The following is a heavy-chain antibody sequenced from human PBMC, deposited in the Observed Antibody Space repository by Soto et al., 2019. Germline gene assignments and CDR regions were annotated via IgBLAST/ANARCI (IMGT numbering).Heavy chain of an antibody. CDR1: GGSFSGYY. CDR3: ARDGEYCGGDCYSHWFDP. V-gene: IGHV4-34*01. D-gene: IGHD2-21*01. Sequence: QVQLQQWGAGLLKPSETLSLTCAVYGGSFSGYYWRWIRQPPGKGLEWIGEINHSGSTNYNPSLKSRVTISVDTSKNQFSLKLSSVTAADTAVYYCARDGEYCGGDCYSHWFDPWGQGTLVTVSS. J-gene: IGHJ5*02. CDR2: INHSGST.